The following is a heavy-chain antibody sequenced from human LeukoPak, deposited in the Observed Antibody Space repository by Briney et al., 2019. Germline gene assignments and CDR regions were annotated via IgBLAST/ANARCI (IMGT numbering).Heavy chain of an antibody. Sequence: GGSLRLSCAASGFTFDDYAMHWVRQAPGKGLEWVSGISWNSGSIGYADSVKGRFTISRDNAKSSLYLQMNSLRAEDMALYYCAKDGRVDDYVWGSGYFDYWGQGTLVTVSS. D-gene: IGHD3-16*01. CDR1: GFTFDDYA. V-gene: IGHV3-9*03. CDR2: ISWNSGSI. CDR3: AKDGRVDDYVWGSGYFDY. J-gene: IGHJ4*02.